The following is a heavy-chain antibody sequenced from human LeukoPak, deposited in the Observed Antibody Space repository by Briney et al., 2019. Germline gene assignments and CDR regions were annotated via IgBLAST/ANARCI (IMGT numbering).Heavy chain of an antibody. CDR1: GYTFTSYG. D-gene: IGHD3-3*01. CDR3: ARVERDNYDFWSGYNDYYMDV. J-gene: IGHJ6*03. Sequence: ASVKVSCKASGYTFTSYGISWVRQAPGQGLEWMGWISAYNGNTNYAQKLQGRVTMTTDTSTSTAYMELRSLRSDDTAVYYCARVERDNYDFWSGYNDYYMDVWGKGTTVTVSS. CDR2: ISAYNGNT. V-gene: IGHV1-18*01.